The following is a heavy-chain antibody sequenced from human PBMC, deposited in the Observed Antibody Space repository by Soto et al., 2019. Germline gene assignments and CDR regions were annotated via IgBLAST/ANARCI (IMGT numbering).Heavy chain of an antibody. CDR2: ISVYNGNT. CDR3: GADLAGMALVDC. Sequence: ASVKVSCKASGYTFTSYGISWVRQAPGQGLEWMGWISVYNGNTNYAQKLQERVTITTDTSTSTAYMELSSLRSEDAAVYYGGADLAGMALVDCWGQGTLVTVSS. D-gene: IGHD6-13*01. J-gene: IGHJ4*02. V-gene: IGHV1-18*01. CDR1: GYTFTSYG.